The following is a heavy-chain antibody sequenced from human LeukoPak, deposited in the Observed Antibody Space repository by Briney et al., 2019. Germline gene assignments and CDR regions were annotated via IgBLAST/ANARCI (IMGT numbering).Heavy chain of an antibody. D-gene: IGHD2-15*01. Sequence: KPSETLSLTCSVSGGSISSTSYYWGWIRQPPGKGLEWIGTMYFSGSTYYNPSLKGRLTMSGDTSKNQFSLKLTSVTAADTAVYYCARRRGYCSGSSCYLSWFDPWGQGTLVTVSS. V-gene: IGHV4-39*01. CDR1: GGSISSTSYY. J-gene: IGHJ5*02. CDR2: MYFSGST. CDR3: ARRRGYCSGSSCYLSWFDP.